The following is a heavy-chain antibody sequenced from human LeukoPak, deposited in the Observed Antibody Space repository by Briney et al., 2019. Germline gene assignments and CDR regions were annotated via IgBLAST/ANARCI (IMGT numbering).Heavy chain of an antibody. D-gene: IGHD3-10*01. J-gene: IGHJ4*02. CDR3: ASGTLITMVRGVSPFDY. CDR1: GYTFTSYD. CDR2: MNPNSGNT. Sequence: GASVKVSCKASGYTFTSYDINWVRQATGQGLEWMGWMNPNSGNTGYAQKFQGRVTMTRNTSISTAYMELSSLRSEDTAVYYCASGTLITMVRGVSPFDYWGQGTLVTVSS. V-gene: IGHV1-8*01.